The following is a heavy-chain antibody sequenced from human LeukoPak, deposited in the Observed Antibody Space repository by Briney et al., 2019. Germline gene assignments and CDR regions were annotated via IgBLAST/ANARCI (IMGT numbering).Heavy chain of an antibody. CDR3: ARNWSLDY. Sequence: GGSLRLSCAASGFILSSYSMNWVRQAPGKGLEWVSSISTGSTYIYYADSVKGRFTISRDNAENSLYLQMNSLRAEDTAVYYCARNWSLDYWGQGSLVTVSS. V-gene: IGHV3-21*06. J-gene: IGHJ4*02. CDR2: ISTGSTYI. CDR1: GFILSSYS. D-gene: IGHD3-16*02.